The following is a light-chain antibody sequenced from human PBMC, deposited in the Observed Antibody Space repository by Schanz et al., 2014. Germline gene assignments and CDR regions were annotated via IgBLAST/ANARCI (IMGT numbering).Light chain of an antibody. V-gene: IGKV3-15*01. CDR3: QQYNSFPWT. CDR2: DAS. Sequence: EIVLTQSPGTLSLSPGERATLSCRASQSVISNYLAWYQQKAGQAPRLLIYDASTRATGISARFSGSGSGTEFTLTISSLQSDDFASYYCQQYNSFPWTFGQGTKVEVK. CDR1: QSVISN. J-gene: IGKJ1*01.